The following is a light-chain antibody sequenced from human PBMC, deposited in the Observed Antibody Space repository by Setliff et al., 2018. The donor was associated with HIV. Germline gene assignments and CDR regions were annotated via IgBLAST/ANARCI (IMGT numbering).Light chain of an antibody. J-gene: IGLJ2*01. CDR1: SSDVGSYNR. CDR2: EVN. Sequence: QSVLTQPPSVSGSPGQSVTISCTGTSSDVGSYNRVSWYQQPPGTAPKLIIHEVNNRPSGVPDRFSGSKSGNTASLTISGLQAEDEAHYYCSSHSSSSTLVFGGGTQLTVL. CDR3: SSHSSSSTLV. V-gene: IGLV2-18*02.